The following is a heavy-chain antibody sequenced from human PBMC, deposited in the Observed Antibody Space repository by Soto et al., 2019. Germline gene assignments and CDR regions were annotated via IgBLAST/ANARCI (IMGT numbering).Heavy chain of an antibody. CDR1: GGTFNSYA. D-gene: IGHD1-1*01. Sequence: QVQLVQSGAEVKKPGSSVKVSCKASGGTFNSYAISWLRQAPGQGLEWMGGIIPIFGTANYAQNFQGRVAIPEAESTSAAYMQLRRLRSEDTPVYYGALLGFRDGNKSKNNYSMDCWGQGTTVTVSS. CDR2: IIPIFGTA. CDR3: ALLGFRDGNKSKNNYSMDC. V-gene: IGHV1-69*01. J-gene: IGHJ6*02.